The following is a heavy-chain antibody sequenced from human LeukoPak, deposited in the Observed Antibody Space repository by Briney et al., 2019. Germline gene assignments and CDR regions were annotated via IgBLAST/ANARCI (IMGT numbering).Heavy chain of an antibody. CDR2: ISGSGGST. V-gene: IGHV3-23*01. Sequence: GGSLRLSCAASGFTFSSYAMSWVRQAPGKGLEWVSAISGSGGSTYYADSVKGRFTISRDNSKNTLYLQMNSLRAEDTAVYYCAKETTYCGGDCWAFDYWGQGTLVTVSS. CDR1: GFTFSSYA. D-gene: IGHD2-21*02. CDR3: AKETTYCGGDCWAFDY. J-gene: IGHJ4*02.